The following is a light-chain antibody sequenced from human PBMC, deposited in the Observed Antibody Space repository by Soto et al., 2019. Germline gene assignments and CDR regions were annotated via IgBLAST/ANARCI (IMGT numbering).Light chain of an antibody. Sequence: QSALTQPASVSGSPGQSITISCTGTSSDVGGYNYVSWYQQHPGKAPKLMIYEVSNRPSGVSNRFSGSKSGNTTSLTISGLHAEDEADYYCCSYTSSSSLVVFGGGTKLTVL. V-gene: IGLV2-14*01. CDR1: SSDVGGYNY. CDR3: CSYTSSSSLVV. CDR2: EVS. J-gene: IGLJ2*01.